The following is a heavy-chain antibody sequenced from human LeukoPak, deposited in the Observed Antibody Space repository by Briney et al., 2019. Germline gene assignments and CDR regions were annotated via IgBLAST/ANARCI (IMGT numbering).Heavy chain of an antibody. Sequence: GGSLRLSCAASGFTFSGHWMHWVRQAPGKGLVWVASISTDESTYYEDSVRGRFTISRDNAKNTQFLQMRSLGVDDRGVYYCVRERYQPGSAALDFWGQGTLVAVSS. CDR1: GFTFSGHW. CDR2: ISTDEST. J-gene: IGHJ4*02. V-gene: IGHV3-74*01. D-gene: IGHD2-2*01. CDR3: VRERYQPGSAALDF.